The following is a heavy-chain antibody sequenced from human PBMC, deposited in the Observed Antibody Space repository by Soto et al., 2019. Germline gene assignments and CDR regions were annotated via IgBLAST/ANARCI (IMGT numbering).Heavy chain of an antibody. V-gene: IGHV3-23*01. Sequence: GGSLRLSCAASGFTFSSYAMSWVRQAPGKGLEWVSAISGSGGSTYYADSVKGRFTISRDNSKNTLYLQMNSLRAEDTAVYYGAKDKVGATLWMDVWGKGTTVTVSS. D-gene: IGHD1-26*01. CDR3: AKDKVGATLWMDV. CDR1: GFTFSSYA. CDR2: ISGSGGST. J-gene: IGHJ6*04.